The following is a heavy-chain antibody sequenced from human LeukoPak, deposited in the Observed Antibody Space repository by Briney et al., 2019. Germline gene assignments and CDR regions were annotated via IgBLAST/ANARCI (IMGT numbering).Heavy chain of an antibody. CDR3: ARHYSKLAWFDP. CDR2: IYTSGST. D-gene: IGHD5-18*01. V-gene: IGHV4-4*09. J-gene: IGHJ5*02. CDR1: GGSISSYY. Sequence: SETLSLTCTVSGGSISSYYWSWIRQPPGKGLEWIGYIYTSGSTNNNPSLKNRVTISVDTYKNQFSLKLSSVTAADTAVYYCARHYSKLAWFDPWGQGTLVTVSS.